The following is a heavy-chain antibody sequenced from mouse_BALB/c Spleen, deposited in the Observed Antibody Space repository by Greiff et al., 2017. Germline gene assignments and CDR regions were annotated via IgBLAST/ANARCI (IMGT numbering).Heavy chain of an antibody. J-gene: IGHJ2*01. Sequence: EVHLVESGGDLVKPGGSLKLSCAASGFTFSSYGMSWVRQTPDKRLEWVATISSGGSYTYYPDSVKGRFTISRDNAKNTLYLQMSSLKSEDTAMYYCARLGRPYFDYWGQGTTLTVSS. D-gene: IGHD4-1*01. CDR1: GFTFSSYG. CDR3: ARLGRPYFDY. V-gene: IGHV5-6*01. CDR2: ISSGGSYT.